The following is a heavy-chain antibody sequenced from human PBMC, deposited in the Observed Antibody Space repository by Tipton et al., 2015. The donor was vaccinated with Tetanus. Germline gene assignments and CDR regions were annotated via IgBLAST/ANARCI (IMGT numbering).Heavy chain of an antibody. CDR1: GGSLSRGGYY. CDR2: IYFSGST. J-gene: IGHJ5*02. CDR3: ARGRGLGPHEYFEH. V-gene: IGHV4-31*03. Sequence: TLSLTCTVSGGSLSRGGYYWTWIRQHPGKGLEWIGDIYFSGSTYYNPSLKSRVTISVDTSKNQFSLRLNSVTAADTAVYYCARGRGLGPHEYFEHWGQGTLVTVSS. D-gene: IGHD3/OR15-3a*01.